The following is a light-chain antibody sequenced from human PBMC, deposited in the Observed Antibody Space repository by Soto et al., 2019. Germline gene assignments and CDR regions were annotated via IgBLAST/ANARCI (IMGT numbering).Light chain of an antibody. V-gene: IGKV1-39*01. CDR2: AAS. CDR1: QSISSY. CDR3: QQSYSIPFT. Sequence: DIQMTQSPSSLSASVGDRVTITCRASQSISSYLNLYQQKPRKAPELLIYAASSLQSGVPSRFSGSGSGTDFTLTISSLQPEDFATYYCQQSYSIPFTFGQGTSLEIK. J-gene: IGKJ2*01.